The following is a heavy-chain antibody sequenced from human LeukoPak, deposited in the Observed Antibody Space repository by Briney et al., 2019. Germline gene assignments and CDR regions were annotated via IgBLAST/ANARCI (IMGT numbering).Heavy chain of an antibody. V-gene: IGHV3-48*03. CDR3: AELGITMIGGV. Sequence: GGSLRLSCAASGLTVRSDYMNWVRQAPGKGLEWVSYISGSGSTIYYADSVKGRFTISRDNAKNSLYLQMNSLRAEDTAVYYCAELGITMIGGVWGKGTTVTISS. J-gene: IGHJ6*04. CDR2: ISGSGSTI. CDR1: GLTVRSDY. D-gene: IGHD3-10*02.